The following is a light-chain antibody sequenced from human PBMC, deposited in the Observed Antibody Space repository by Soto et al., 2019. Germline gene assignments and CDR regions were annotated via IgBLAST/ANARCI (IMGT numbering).Light chain of an antibody. CDR1: QSISSY. J-gene: IGKJ1*01. CDR3: QQSYSSPRT. V-gene: IGKV1-39*01. Sequence: DIQMTQSPSSLSASVGARVTITCRASQSISSYLNWYQQHPGKAPKLLIYAASSLHSGVPSRFGGSGSGTHFTLTTSSLQRCDCATYYCQQSYSSPRTFGQGTKVDIK. CDR2: AAS.